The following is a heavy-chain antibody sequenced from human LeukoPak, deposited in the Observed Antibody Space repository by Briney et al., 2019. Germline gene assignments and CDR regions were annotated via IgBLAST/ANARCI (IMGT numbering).Heavy chain of an antibody. V-gene: IGHV3-21*01. D-gene: IGHD5-18*01. Sequence: GSLRLSCAASGFPFSSYSMNWVRPAPGKGLEWVSSISSSSSYIYYADSVKGRFTISRDNAKNSLYLQMNSLRAEDTAVYYCARDLGYSYDNAFDIWGQGTMVTASS. CDR2: ISSSSSYI. J-gene: IGHJ3*02. CDR3: ARDLGYSYDNAFDI. CDR1: GFPFSSYS.